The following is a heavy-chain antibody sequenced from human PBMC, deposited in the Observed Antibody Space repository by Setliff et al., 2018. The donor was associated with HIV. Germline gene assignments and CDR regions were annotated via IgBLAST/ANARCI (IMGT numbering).Heavy chain of an antibody. V-gene: IGHV4-4*07. CDR1: GGSFGVYR. Sequence: PSETLSLTCTISGGSFGVYRWSWIRQSAGRGLEWIGRIDSSGTTDYKPSLKGRVAISVEPSRNQFSLRVTTVTAADTAVYFCARDRHSSGLGSYGTWGPGILVTVSS. CDR3: ARDRHSSGLGSYGT. D-gene: IGHD3-10*01. J-gene: IGHJ5*02. CDR2: IDSSGTT.